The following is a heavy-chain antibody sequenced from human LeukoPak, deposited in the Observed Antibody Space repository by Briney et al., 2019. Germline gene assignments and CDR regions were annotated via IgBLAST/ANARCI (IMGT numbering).Heavy chain of an antibody. Sequence: GGSLRLSCAASGFTFSSYAMHWVRQAPGKGLEWVAVISYDGSNKYYADSVKGRSTISRDNSKNTLYLQMNSLRAEDTAVYYCARDGLGPDYYFDYWGQGTLVTVSS. D-gene: IGHD2-21*02. CDR3: ARDGLGPDYYFDY. J-gene: IGHJ4*02. CDR2: ISYDGSNK. CDR1: GFTFSSYA. V-gene: IGHV3-30-3*01.